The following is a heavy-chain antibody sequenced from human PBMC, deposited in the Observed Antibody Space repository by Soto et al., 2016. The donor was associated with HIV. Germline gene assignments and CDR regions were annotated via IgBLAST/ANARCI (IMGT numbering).Heavy chain of an antibody. CDR2: MNPNSGNT. Sequence: QVQLVQSGAEVKKPGASVKVSCKASGYTFTSYDINWVRQATGQGLEWMGWMNPNSGNTGYAQKFQGRVTITRNTSISTAYMELSSLRSEDTAVYYCARGLTSNPWYYYDSSGYSDYWGQGTRVTVSS. V-gene: IGHV1-8*03. CDR1: GYTFTSYD. CDR3: ARGLTSNPWYYYDSSGYSDY. D-gene: IGHD3-22*01. J-gene: IGHJ4*02.